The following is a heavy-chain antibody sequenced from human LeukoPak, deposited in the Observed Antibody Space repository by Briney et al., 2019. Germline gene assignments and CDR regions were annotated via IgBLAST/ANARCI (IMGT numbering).Heavy chain of an antibody. CDR1: GFTFSTYW. D-gene: IGHD3-22*01. Sequence: GGPLRLSCAASGFTFSTYWMHWVRQAPGKGLVRVSRIKSDGGTNYADSVKGRFTISRDNAKKTVSLQMNSLRPEDTGVYYCARAPSEIGGYYPEYFRHWGQGTLVTVSS. CDR2: IKSDGGT. V-gene: IGHV3-74*01. CDR3: ARAPSEIGGYYPEYFRH. J-gene: IGHJ1*01.